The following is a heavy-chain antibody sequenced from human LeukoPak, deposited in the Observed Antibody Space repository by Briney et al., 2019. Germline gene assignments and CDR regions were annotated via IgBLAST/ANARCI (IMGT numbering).Heavy chain of an antibody. Sequence: SETLSLTCTVSGGSISNYYWSWIRQPAGKGLEWIGRIYTSGSTNYNPSLKSRVTISVDTSKNQFSLKLSSVTAADTAVYYCARGRLNYDILTGSFHNWFDPWGQGTLVTVSS. D-gene: IGHD3-9*01. CDR3: ARGRLNYDILTGSFHNWFDP. CDR1: GGSISNYY. J-gene: IGHJ5*02. CDR2: IYTSGST. V-gene: IGHV4-4*07.